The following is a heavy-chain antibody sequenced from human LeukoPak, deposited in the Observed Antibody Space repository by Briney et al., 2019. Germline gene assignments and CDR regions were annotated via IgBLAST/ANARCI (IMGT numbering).Heavy chain of an antibody. J-gene: IGHJ4*02. CDR2: IYSRGGT. D-gene: IGHD3-22*01. CDR3: ARKTDSSGSGDY. CDR1: GFIVSSIY. V-gene: IGHV3-53*01. Sequence: GGSLRLSCAASGFIVSSIYMSWVRQAPGKGLECVSVIYSRGGTYYADSVQGRFTISRDASKNTLFLQMNSLRADDTAVYYCARKTDSSGSGDYWGQGPLVTVSS.